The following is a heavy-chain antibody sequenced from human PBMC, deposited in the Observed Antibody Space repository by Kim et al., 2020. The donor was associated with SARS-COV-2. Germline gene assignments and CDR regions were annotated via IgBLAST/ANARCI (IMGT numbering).Heavy chain of an antibody. D-gene: IGHD6-19*01. V-gene: IGHV1-58*01. CDR1: GFTFTSTS. Sequence: PSVKVSCKTSGFTFTSTSVQWVRQVRGQGLEWIGWILVDSGSTNYAPQFQDRLTLTSDTSTDTVYMELSSLRSDDTAIYYCAADSFSGGYDYWGQGTLVTVPS. CDR3: AADSFSGGYDY. J-gene: IGHJ4*02. CDR2: ILVDSGST.